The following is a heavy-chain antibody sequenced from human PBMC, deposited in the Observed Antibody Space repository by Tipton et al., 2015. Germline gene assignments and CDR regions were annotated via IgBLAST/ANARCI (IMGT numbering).Heavy chain of an antibody. D-gene: IGHD4-17*01. V-gene: IGHV3-23*01. CDR2: ISGSASST. J-gene: IGHJ4*02. Sequence: SLRLSCAASGFTFDKHAMTWVRQAPGKGLEWVSTISGSASSTYYADSVKGRFTISRDNSKSTLYLQVNSLRAEDTAVYYCAKAPVEYGHYVSGWDHWGQGPLVTVST. CDR3: AKAPVEYGHYVSGWDH. CDR1: GFTFDKHA.